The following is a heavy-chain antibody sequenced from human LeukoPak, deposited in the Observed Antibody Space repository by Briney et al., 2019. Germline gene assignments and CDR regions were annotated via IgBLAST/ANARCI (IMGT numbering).Heavy chain of an antibody. CDR1: GGSISSGGYY. CDR2: IYYSGST. CDR3: ARFWPADYYDSSGSVADAFDI. D-gene: IGHD3-22*01. Sequence: SQTLSLTCTVSGGSISSGGYYWSWIRQHPGKGLEWIGYIYYSGSTNYNPSLKSRVTISVDTSKNQFSLKLSSVTAADTAVYYCARFWPADYYDSSGSVADAFDIWGQGTMVTVSS. V-gene: IGHV4-61*08. J-gene: IGHJ3*02.